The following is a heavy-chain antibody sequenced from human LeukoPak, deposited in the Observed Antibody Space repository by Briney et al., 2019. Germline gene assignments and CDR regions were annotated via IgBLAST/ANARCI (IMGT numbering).Heavy chain of an antibody. Sequence: GASVKVSCRTSGYTFTTCFMHWVRQAPGQGLEWMGWINPKNGGTNYAQKFQGRVSITTDASINTAYMELSRLRSDDTAVYYCTRDISGVRFDYWDQGTLVTVPS. CDR3: TRDISGVRFDY. J-gene: IGHJ4*02. V-gene: IGHV1-2*02. CDR1: GYTFTTCF. CDR2: INPKNGGT. D-gene: IGHD3-10*01.